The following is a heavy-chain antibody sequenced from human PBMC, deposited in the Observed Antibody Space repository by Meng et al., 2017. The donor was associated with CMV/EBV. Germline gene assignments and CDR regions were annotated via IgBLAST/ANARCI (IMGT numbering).Heavy chain of an antibody. J-gene: IGHJ3*02. CDR1: GYTFTGYY. CDR3: ARPRGDGDLFDAFDI. Sequence: SCKASGYTFTGYYMHWVRQAPGKGLEWIGSIYYNGNTYYNPSLKSRVTTSVDTSKNQLSLKLTSVTATDTALYYCARPRGDGDLFDAFDIWGPGTVVTVSS. CDR2: IYYNGNT. D-gene: IGHD3-3*01. V-gene: IGHV4-38-2*02.